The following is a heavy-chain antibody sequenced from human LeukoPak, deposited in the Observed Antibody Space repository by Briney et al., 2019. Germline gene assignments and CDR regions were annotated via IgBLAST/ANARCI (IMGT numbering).Heavy chain of an antibody. CDR1: GFTFRTYA. D-gene: IGHD3-10*01. V-gene: IGHV3-30*01. J-gene: IGHJ4*02. CDR2: ISYDGTNK. CDR3: ARDRSLSSFGELFL. Sequence: GGSLRLSCAASGFTFRTYAVHWVRQAPGKGLEWVAVISYDGTNKYYADSVKGRFTISRDNSKNTLYLQMNTLRSEDMALYYCARDRSLSSFGELFLWGQGTLVTVSS.